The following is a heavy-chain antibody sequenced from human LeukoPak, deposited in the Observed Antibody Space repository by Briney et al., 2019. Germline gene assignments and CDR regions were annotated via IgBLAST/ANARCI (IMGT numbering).Heavy chain of an antibody. CDR1: GYSISSGYY. CDR3: ASTGPGDDVWSGPYYYYYYYMDV. CDR2: IYHSGST. D-gene: IGHD3-3*01. V-gene: IGHV4-38-2*01. Sequence: SETLSLTCAVFGYSISSGYYSGWIRQPPGKGLEWIGSIYHSGSTYYNPSLKSRVTISVDTSKNQFSLKLSSVTAADTAVYYCASTGPGDDVWSGPYYYYYYYMDVWGKGTTVTVSS. J-gene: IGHJ6*03.